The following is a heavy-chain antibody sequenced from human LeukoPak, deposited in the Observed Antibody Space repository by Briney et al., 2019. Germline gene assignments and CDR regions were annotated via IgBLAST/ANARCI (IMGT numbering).Heavy chain of an antibody. CDR1: GYTFTSYG. CDR2: IIPIFGTA. Sequence: PEASVKVSCKASGYTFTSYGISWVRQAPGQGLEWMGGIIPIFGTANYAQKFQGRVTITTDESTSTAYMELSSLRSEDTAVYYCARDLGSSPPGYYMDVWGKGTTVTVSS. V-gene: IGHV1-69*05. J-gene: IGHJ6*03. D-gene: IGHD6-13*01. CDR3: ARDLGSSPPGYYMDV.